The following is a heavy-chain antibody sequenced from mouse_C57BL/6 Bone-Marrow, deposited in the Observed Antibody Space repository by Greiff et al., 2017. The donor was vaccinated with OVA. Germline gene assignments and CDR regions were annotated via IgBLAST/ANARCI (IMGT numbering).Heavy chain of an antibody. Sequence: VQLQQSGAELVRPWASVTLSCTASGFTINDDYMHWVKQRPAQGLEWIGWIDPENGDTDYASQFQGKATITADTSSNTDYLQLSSLTSEDTAVYYCTRGSSDQGGFAYWGQGTLVTVSA. V-gene: IGHV14-4*01. CDR2: IDPENGDT. CDR3: TRGSSDQGGFAY. CDR1: GFTINDDY. D-gene: IGHD3-1*01. J-gene: IGHJ3*01.